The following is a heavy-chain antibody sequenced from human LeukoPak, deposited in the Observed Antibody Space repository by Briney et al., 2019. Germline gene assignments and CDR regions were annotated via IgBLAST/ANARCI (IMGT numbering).Heavy chain of an antibody. CDR2: ISACNGNT. Sequence: ASVKVSCKASGYTFTGYYMHWVRQAPGQVLEWMGWISACNGNTNYAQKLRGRVTMTTDTSTSTAYMELRSLRSDDTAVYYCARDEDLRYFDWLLPYYYYYGMDVWGQGTTVTVSS. V-gene: IGHV1-18*04. CDR3: ARDEDLRYFDWLLPYYYYYGMDV. J-gene: IGHJ6*02. CDR1: GYTFTGYY. D-gene: IGHD3-9*01.